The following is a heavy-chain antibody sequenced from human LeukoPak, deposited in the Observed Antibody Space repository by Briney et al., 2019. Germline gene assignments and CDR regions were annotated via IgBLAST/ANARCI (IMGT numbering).Heavy chain of an antibody. CDR2: ISDSGGST. CDR1: GFTFSTYA. CDR3: AKGYSSSWYMDYFHY. J-gene: IGHJ4*02. Sequence: GGSLRLSCAASGFTFSTYAMTWVRQAPGKGLEWVSGISDSGGSTYYAGSVKGRFTISRDSSKNTLYLQMNSLRVEDTAVYYCAKGYSSSWYMDYFHYWGQGTLVTVSS. D-gene: IGHD6-13*01. V-gene: IGHV3-23*01.